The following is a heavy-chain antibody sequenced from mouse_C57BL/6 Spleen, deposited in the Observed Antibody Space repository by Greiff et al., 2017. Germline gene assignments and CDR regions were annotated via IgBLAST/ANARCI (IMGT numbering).Heavy chain of an antibody. D-gene: IGHD2-13*01. J-gene: IGHJ1*03. V-gene: IGHV3-6*01. CDR2: ISYDGSN. CDR3: ARMTGWYFDV. CDR1: GYSITSGYY. Sequence: EVQLQQSGPGLVKPSQSLSLTCSVTGYSITSGYYWNWIRQFPGNKLEWMGYISYDGSNNYNPSLKNRISITRDTSKNQFFLKLNSVTTEDTATYYCARMTGWYFDVWGTGTTVTVSS.